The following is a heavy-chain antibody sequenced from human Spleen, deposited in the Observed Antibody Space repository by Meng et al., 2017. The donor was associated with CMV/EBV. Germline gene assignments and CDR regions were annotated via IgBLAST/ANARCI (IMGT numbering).Heavy chain of an antibody. CDR3: ARLGVYYDSTGIDNWFDP. CDR1: GYTFTSYG. CDR2: ISAYNGNT. D-gene: IGHD3-22*01. Sequence: QVQLVHPGAEVKKPGAAVKVSCKASGYTFTSYGICWVRQAPGQGLEWMGWISAYNGNTNYAQKLQGRVTMTTDTSTSTAYMELRSLRSDDTAVYYCARLGVYYDSTGIDNWFDPWGQGTLVTVSS. J-gene: IGHJ5*02. V-gene: IGHV1-18*01.